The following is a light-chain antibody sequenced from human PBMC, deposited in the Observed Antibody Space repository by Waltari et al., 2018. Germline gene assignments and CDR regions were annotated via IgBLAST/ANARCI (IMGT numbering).Light chain of an antibody. CDR2: RND. CDR3: ASWDDSLNGHWV. CDR1: SPNLENNV. J-gene: IGLJ3*02. Sequence: QSVLTQPPSASGTPGQRDTTSCSGTSPNLENNVVTWYRQVPGTAPKLLIHRNDLRPSGVPDRFSASKSGTSASLAISGLQSEDEAEYYCASWDDSLNGHWVFGGGTKVTVL. V-gene: IGLV1-44*01.